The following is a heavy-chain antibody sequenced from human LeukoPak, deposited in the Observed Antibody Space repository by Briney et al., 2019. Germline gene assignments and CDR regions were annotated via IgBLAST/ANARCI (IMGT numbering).Heavy chain of an antibody. Sequence: PGGSLRLSCAASGFTFHNYAMNWLRQTPDRGLFWVAAISVDGSATNYADSVKGRFTISRDNSKNTLYLQMNNLRPDDTSVYYCARDFGYWGQGTLVTVSS. CDR1: GFTFHNYA. V-gene: IGHV3-30*04. J-gene: IGHJ4*02. CDR3: ARDFGY. CDR2: ISVDGSAT.